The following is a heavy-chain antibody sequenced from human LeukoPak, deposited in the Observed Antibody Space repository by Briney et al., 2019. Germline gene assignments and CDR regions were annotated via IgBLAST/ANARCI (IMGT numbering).Heavy chain of an antibody. CDR3: GSTNYNPSLKSRVTISVDTPRNQLSLMLSSVNAADTAVYYCARHNARLRGWVGEIDL. Sequence: SETLSLTCSVSGGSINNYFWSWIRQPPGKGLEWIAYIYYSGSTTYNPPPEKRLTIFFNASRKKLPLMLISVPAADGPVLYYGGSTNYNPSLKSRVTISVDTPRNQLSLMLSSVNAADTAVYYCARHNARLRGWVGEIDLWGEGALVTVSS. V-gene: IGHV4-59*08. J-gene: IGHJ5*02. CDR1: GGSINNYF. CDR2: IYYSGST. D-gene: IGHD3-10*01.